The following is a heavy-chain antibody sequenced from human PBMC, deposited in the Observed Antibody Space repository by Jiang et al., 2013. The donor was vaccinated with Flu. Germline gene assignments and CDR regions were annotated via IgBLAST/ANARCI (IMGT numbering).Heavy chain of an antibody. CDR2: ISYDGSNK. CDR1: GFTFSSYA. CDR3: ARDYGSSGYYYGMDV. J-gene: IGHJ6*02. Sequence: LESWGGVVQPGRSLRLSCAASGFTFSSYAMHWVRQAPGKGLEWVAVISYDGSNKYYADSVKGRFTISRDNSKNTPYLQMNSLRAEDTAVYYCARDYGSSGYYYGMDVWGQGTTVTVSS. V-gene: IGHV3-30-3*01. D-gene: IGHD6-6*01.